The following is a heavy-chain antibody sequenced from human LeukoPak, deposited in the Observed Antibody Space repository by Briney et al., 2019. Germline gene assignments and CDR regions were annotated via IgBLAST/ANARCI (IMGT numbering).Heavy chain of an antibody. CDR2: INPNSGGT. CDR1: GFTFTGHY. CDR3: ARLVVTATLYFDY. J-gene: IGHJ4*02. Sequence: ASVKVSCKASGFTFTGHYMHWVRQAPGQGLEWMGWINPNSGGTNYAQKFQGRVTMTRDTSISIAYMELSRLRSDDTAVYYCARLVVTATLYFDYWGQGTLVTVSS. V-gene: IGHV1-2*02. D-gene: IGHD2-21*02.